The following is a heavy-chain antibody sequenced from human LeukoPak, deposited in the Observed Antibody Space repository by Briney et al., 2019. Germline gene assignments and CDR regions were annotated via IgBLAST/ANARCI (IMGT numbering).Heavy chain of an antibody. CDR1: GFTFSSYA. V-gene: IGHV3-48*01. Sequence: GGSLRLSCAASGFTFSSYAMSWVRQAPGKGLEWVSYISSSSSTIYYADSVKGRFTISRDNSKNTLYLQMNSLRAEDTAVHYCAKENGDYEDYFDYWGQGTLVTVSS. J-gene: IGHJ4*02. CDR3: AKENGDYEDYFDY. D-gene: IGHD4-17*01. CDR2: ISSSSSTI.